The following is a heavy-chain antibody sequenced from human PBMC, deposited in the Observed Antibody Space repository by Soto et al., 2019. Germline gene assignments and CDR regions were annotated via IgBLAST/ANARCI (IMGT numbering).Heavy chain of an antibody. CDR2: INAANGDT. D-gene: IGHD6-13*01. V-gene: IGHV1-3*01. CDR3: VRRHVSATGIDWFDP. CDR1: GYTFTSYG. Sequence: ASVKVSCKASGYTFTSYGIHWVRQAPGQRLEWMGWINAANGDTKYSPKFQGRVTITRDTSASTAYMELSSLRSEDTAVYYCVRRHVSATGIDWFDPWGQGTLVTVPQ. J-gene: IGHJ5*02.